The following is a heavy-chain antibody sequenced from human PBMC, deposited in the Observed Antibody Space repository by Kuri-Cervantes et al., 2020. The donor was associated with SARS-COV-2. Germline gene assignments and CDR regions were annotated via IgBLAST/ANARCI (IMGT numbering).Heavy chain of an antibody. CDR2: INHSGST. CDR3: ARDSELLSNYYGMDV. CDR1: GGSFSGYY. D-gene: IGHD1-1*01. J-gene: IGHJ6*02. Sequence: GSLRLSCAVYGGSFSGYYWSWIRQPPGKGLEWIGEINHSGSTNYNPSLKSRVTISVDTSKNQFSLKLSSVTAADTAVYYCARDSELLSNYYGMDVWGQGTTVTVSS. V-gene: IGHV4-34*01.